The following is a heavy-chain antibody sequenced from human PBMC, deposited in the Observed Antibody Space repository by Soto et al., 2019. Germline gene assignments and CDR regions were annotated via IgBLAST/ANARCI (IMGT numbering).Heavy chain of an antibody. CDR3: AKEDVGGYYYSGL. D-gene: IGHD1-26*01. V-gene: IGHV3-23*01. CDR2: ISNSGGGT. Sequence: GGSLRLSCTTSGFTVSSSHMSWVRQAPGKGLEWVSSISNSGGGTYYADSVRGRFTISRDNSKNTLYLQMNSLRAEDTAVYYCAKEDVGGYYYSGLWGRGTLVTVSS. CDR1: GFTVSSSH. J-gene: IGHJ4*02.